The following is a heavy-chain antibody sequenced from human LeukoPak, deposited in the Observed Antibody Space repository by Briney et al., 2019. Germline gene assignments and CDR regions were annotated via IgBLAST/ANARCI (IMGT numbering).Heavy chain of an antibody. CDR2: IYHSGTT. CDR1: GYSISSGYY. Sequence: PSETLSLTCAVSGYSISSGYYWGWFRQPPGEGPEWIGCIYHSGTTYYNPSLKSRVTISVDTSKNQFSPMISSVTAADTAVYYCARQGGSNSPYYYYYMDVWGKGTTVTVSS. CDR3: ARQGGSNSPYYYYYMDV. D-gene: IGHD6-13*01. V-gene: IGHV4-38-2*01. J-gene: IGHJ6*03.